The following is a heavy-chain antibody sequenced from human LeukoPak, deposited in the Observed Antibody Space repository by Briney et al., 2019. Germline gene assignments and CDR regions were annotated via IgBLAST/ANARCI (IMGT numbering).Heavy chain of an antibody. CDR2: IIPIFGTA. CDR3: ARSASSGWYISGDYYYMDV. J-gene: IGHJ6*03. CDR1: GGTFSSYA. V-gene: IGHV1-69*06. D-gene: IGHD6-19*01. Sequence: SVKVSCKASGGTFSSYAISWVRQAPGQGLEWMGGIIPIFGTANYAQKFQGRVTITADKSTSTAYMELSSLRSEDTAVYYCARSASSGWYISGDYYYMDVWGKGTTVTVSS.